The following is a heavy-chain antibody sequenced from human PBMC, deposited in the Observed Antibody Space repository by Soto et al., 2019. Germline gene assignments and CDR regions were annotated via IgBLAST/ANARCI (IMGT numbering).Heavy chain of an antibody. CDR3: AKDISGEWWYPKYSYGPGNNY. CDR1: GFTFSSYA. CDR2: ISGSGGST. V-gene: IGHV3-23*01. D-gene: IGHD5-18*01. J-gene: IGHJ4*02. Sequence: GGSLRLSCAASGFTFSSYAMSWVRQAPGKGLEWVSAISGSGGSTYYADSVKGRFTISRDNSKNTLYLQMNSLRAEDTAVYYCAKDISGEWWYPKYSYGPGNNYWGQGTLVTVSS.